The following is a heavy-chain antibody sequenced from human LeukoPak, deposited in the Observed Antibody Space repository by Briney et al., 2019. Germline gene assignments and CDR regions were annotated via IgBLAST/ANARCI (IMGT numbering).Heavy chain of an antibody. J-gene: IGHJ4*02. Sequence: GGSLRLSCAAYGFTFSSYSMNWDRQAPGKGREWVSYISGNNDNIHQADSVKGRFTIPRDNAKNSLYLQMNSLRAEDTAVYYCARDLNWSFDYWGQGTLVTVSS. CDR2: ISGNNDNI. D-gene: IGHD1-1*01. CDR1: GFTFSSYS. V-gene: IGHV3-48*01. CDR3: ARDLNWSFDY.